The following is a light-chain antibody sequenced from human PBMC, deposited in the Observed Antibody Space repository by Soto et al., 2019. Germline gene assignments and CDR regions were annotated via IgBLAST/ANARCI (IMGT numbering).Light chain of an antibody. Sequence: DIPMTQSPSTLSGSVGDSVTITCRASQTISSWLAWYQQKPGKAPKLLIYKASTLKSGVPSRFSGSVSGTEFTLTISRLQPDDFATYFCQHYNSYSEAFGQGTKVELK. CDR3: QHYNSYSEA. CDR2: KAS. V-gene: IGKV1-5*03. CDR1: QTISSW. J-gene: IGKJ1*01.